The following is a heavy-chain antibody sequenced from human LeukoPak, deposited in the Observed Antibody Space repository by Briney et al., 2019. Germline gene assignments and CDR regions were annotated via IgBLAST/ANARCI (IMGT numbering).Heavy chain of an antibody. V-gene: IGHV3-49*03. CDR3: ARERAGDVDY. Sequence: GGSLRLSCATSGFNFGVVAMDWIRQAPGKGLEWVGFIRPREYGGTAEYAASVNGRFAISRDDSKSIVYLQMNDLRTEDTGVYSCARERAGDVDYWGLGTLVTVSS. J-gene: IGHJ4*02. CDR2: IRPREYGGTA. CDR1: GFNFGVVA.